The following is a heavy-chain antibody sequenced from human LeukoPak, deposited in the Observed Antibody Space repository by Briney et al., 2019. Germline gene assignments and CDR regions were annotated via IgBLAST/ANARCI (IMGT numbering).Heavy chain of an antibody. J-gene: IGHJ4*02. V-gene: IGHV3-21*01. D-gene: IGHD5-18*01. CDR3: ARDIGPDTAMVLLDF. Sequence: GGSLRLSCAASGFTFSSYSMNWVRQAPGKGLEWVSSIGSSSSYTYYRDSVKGRFTISRDNAKNSLFLQMNSLRAEDTAVYYCARDIGPDTAMVLLDFWGQGTLVTVSP. CDR1: GFTFSSYS. CDR2: IGSSSSYT.